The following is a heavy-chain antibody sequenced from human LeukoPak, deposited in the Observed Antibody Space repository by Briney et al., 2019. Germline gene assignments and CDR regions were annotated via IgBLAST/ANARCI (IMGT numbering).Heavy chain of an antibody. CDR2: IIPVFGTA. V-gene: IGHV1-69*05. Sequence: AASVKVSCKASGGTFITFSITWVRQAPGQGLEWMGGIIPVFGTANYAQQFQGRVTVATDESTSTAYLELSSLRSEDTAIYYCARVDRYHYYLDVWGKGTTVTVSS. J-gene: IGHJ6*03. CDR1: GGTFITFS. CDR3: ARVDRYHYYLDV.